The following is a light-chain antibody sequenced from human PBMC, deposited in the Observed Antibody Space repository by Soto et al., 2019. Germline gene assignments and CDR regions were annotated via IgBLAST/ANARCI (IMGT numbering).Light chain of an antibody. CDR1: SSDVGDYKY. V-gene: IGLV2-14*01. CDR2: EVT. CDR3: SSYTSSSTYV. J-gene: IGLJ1*01. Sequence: QSALTQPASVSGSPGQSMTISCTGASSDVGDYKYVSWFQQHPGKAPKLMIYEVTNRPSGVPDRFSGSQSGKTASLTISGLQAGDEADYYCSSYTSSSTYVFGTGTKLTVL.